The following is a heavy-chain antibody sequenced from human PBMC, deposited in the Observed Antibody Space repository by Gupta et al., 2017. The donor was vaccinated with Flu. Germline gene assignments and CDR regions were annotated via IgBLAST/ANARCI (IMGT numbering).Heavy chain of an antibody. CDR3: ARGYCSSTSCYPYYFDY. CDR1: A. Sequence: AMSWVRQAPGKGLEWVSTISGSGGSTYYADSVKGRFTISRDNPKNTLYLQMNSLRAEDTAVYYCARGYCSSTSCYPYYFDYWGQGTLVTVSS. D-gene: IGHD2-2*01. V-gene: IGHV3-23*01. CDR2: ISGSGGST. J-gene: IGHJ4*02.